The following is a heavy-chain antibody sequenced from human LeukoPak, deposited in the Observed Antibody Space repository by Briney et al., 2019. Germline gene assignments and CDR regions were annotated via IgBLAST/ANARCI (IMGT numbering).Heavy chain of an antibody. CDR2: ISSSGSTI. CDR1: GFTFSNFA. J-gene: IGHJ4*02. V-gene: IGHV3-48*03. CDR3: ARESMATALSFDY. D-gene: IGHD5-24*01. Sequence: GGSLRLSCSGSGFTFSNFAMHWVRQAPGKGLEWVSYISSSGSTIYYADSVKGRFTISRDNAKNSLYLQMNSLRAEDTAVYYCARESMATALSFDYWGQGTLVTVSS.